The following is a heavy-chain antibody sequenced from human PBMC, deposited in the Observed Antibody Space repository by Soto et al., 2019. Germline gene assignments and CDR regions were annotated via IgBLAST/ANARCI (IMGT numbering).Heavy chain of an antibody. J-gene: IGHJ5*02. CDR1: GGSISSSSYY. CDR2: IYYSGTT. D-gene: IGHD5-18*01. CDR3: ARGRGYSYGLDP. V-gene: IGHV4-39*07. Sequence: PSETLSLTCTVSGGSISSSSYYWGWIRQPPGKGLEWIGSIYYSGTTSYSPSLKSRVAISLDTSKNQFSLSLSSVTAADTAVYYCARGRGYSYGLDPWGQGTLIPSPQ.